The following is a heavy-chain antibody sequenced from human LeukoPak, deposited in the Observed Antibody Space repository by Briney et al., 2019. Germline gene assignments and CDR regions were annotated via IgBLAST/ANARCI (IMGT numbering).Heavy chain of an antibody. J-gene: IGHJ4*02. CDR2: INHSGST. D-gene: IGHD3-10*01. V-gene: IGHV4-34*01. CDR3: ARGGGPGSYYIVPLDY. CDR1: GGSFSGYY. Sequence: PSETLSLTCAVYGGSFSGYYWSWIRQPPGKGLEWIGEINHSGSTNYNPSLKSRVTISVDTSKNQFSLKLSSVTAADTAVYYCARGGGPGSYYIVPLDYWGQGTLVTVSS.